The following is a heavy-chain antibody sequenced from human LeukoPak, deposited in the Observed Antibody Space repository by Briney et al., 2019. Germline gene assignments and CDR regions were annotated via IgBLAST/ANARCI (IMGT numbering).Heavy chain of an antibody. J-gene: IGHJ3*02. Sequence: SETLSLTCAVYGGSFSGYYWSWIRQPPGKGLEWIGYIYYSGSTNYNPSLKSRVTISVDTSKNQFSLKLSSVTAADTAVYYCARARDSSGYYSDAFDIWGQGTMVTVSS. V-gene: IGHV4-59*12. CDR3: ARARDSSGYYSDAFDI. CDR2: IYYSGST. CDR1: GGSFSGYY. D-gene: IGHD3-22*01.